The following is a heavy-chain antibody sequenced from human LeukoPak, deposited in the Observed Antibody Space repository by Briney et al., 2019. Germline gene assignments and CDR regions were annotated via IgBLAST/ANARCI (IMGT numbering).Heavy chain of an antibody. V-gene: IGHV4-39*07. D-gene: IGHD3-22*01. Sequence: SSETLSLTCTVSGGSISSTTYYWGWIRQTPGKGLEWIGCIYYTGSTYSNPSLRSRVTISIDTSKNQFSLNLSSVTAADTAVYYCARDPGALITMTINNWFDPWGQGTLVTVSS. CDR3: ARDPGALITMTINNWFDP. J-gene: IGHJ5*02. CDR1: GGSISSTTYY. CDR2: IYYTGST.